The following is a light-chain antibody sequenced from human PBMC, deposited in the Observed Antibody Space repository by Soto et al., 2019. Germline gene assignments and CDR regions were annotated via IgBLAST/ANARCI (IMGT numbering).Light chain of an antibody. CDR1: QSISSW. CDR2: KAS. CDR3: QQYHTYRT. V-gene: IGKV1-5*03. Sequence: DIQMTQSPSTLSASVGDRVTITCRASQSISSWLAWYQQKPGKAPKLLIYKASTLESGVPSRFSGSGSGTEFTLTISSLQPDDFATYYCQQYHTYRTFVQWTKVEIK. J-gene: IGKJ1*01.